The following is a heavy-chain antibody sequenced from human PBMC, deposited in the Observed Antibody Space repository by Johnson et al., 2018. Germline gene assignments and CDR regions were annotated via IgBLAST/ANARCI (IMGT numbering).Heavy chain of an antibody. Sequence: GGVVQPGRSLRLSCAASGFTFSNYGMHWVRQAPGSKGLEWVAVISSDGSNKYYADSVKGRFTIARDNSKNTLYRQMTSLRAEDTAVYYCAKDRLRGLPSPHNAFDIWGQGTMVTVSS. CDR3: AKDRLRGLPSPHNAFDI. J-gene: IGHJ3*02. V-gene: IGHV3-30*18. CDR2: ISSDGSNK. CDR1: GFTFSNYG. D-gene: IGHD2-21*01.